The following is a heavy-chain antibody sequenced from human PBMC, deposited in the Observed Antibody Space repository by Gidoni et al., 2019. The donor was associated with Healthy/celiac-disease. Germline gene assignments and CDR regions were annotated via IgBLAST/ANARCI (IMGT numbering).Heavy chain of an antibody. J-gene: IGHJ3*02. CDR3: AGGLRGQVAHYSFDN. CDR2: IIPIFGKA. D-gene: IGHD5-12*01. Sequence: QVQLVQSGAEVKKPGSSVKVSCKASGGTFSSYAISWVRQAPGEGLECMGGIIPIFGKANYAQKFQGRVTITADESTSTAYMELSSLRSEDTAVYYCAGGLRGQVAHYSFDNWGQGTMVTVSS. CDR1: GGTFSSYA. V-gene: IGHV1-69*01.